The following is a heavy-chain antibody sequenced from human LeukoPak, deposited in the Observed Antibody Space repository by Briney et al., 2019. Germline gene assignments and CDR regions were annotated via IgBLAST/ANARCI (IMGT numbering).Heavy chain of an antibody. V-gene: IGHV1-2*02. CDR2: INPNSGGT. Sequence: GASVKVSCKASGYTFTGYYMHWVRQAPGQGLEWMGWINPNSGGTNYAQKFQGRVTMTRDTSISTAYMELSRLRSNDTAVYYCAGEEVVVAATGILVGFDPWGQGSLVTVSS. J-gene: IGHJ5*02. CDR3: AGEEVVVAATGILVGFDP. CDR1: GYTFTGYY. D-gene: IGHD2-15*01.